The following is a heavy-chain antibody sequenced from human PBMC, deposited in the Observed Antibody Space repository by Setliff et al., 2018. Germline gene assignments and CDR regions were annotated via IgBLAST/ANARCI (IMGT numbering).Heavy chain of an antibody. CDR3: ARELRSPFWHIDS. J-gene: IGHJ4*02. CDR1: GYTFNNYG. Sequence: ASVKVSCKASGYTFNNYGITWVRQAPGQGLEWMGWINNYSFKTTYSQKFLDRVTMTTDTSATTAYMELRSLKLEDTAVYFCARELRSPFWHIDSWGQGTLVTVSS. V-gene: IGHV1-18*01. D-gene: IGHD3-3*01. CDR2: INNYSFKT.